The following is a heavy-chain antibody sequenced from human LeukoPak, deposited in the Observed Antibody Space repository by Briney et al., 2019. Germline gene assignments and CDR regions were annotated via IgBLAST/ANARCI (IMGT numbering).Heavy chain of an antibody. J-gene: IGHJ4*02. CDR3: ATGGEDGDSTFDY. Sequence: ASVKVSCKVSGYTLTELSMHWVRQAPGKGLEWMGGFDTEDGETIYAQKFQGRVTMTEDTSTDTAYMELSSLRSEDTAVYYCATGGEDGDSTFDYWGQGTLVTVSS. CDR2: FDTEDGET. D-gene: IGHD4-17*01. V-gene: IGHV1-24*01. CDR1: GYTLTELS.